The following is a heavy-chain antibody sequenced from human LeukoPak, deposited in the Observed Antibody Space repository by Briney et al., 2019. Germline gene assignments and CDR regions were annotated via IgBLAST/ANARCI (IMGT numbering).Heavy chain of an antibody. D-gene: IGHD4-17*01. CDR2: INHSGST. V-gene: IGHV4-34*01. Sequence: SETLSLTCAVYGGPFSGYYWSWIRQPPGKGLEWIGEINHSGSTNYNPSLKSRVTISVDTSKNQFSLKLSSVTAADTAVYYCARIDYGDYVPLDYWGQGTLVTVSS. CDR1: GGPFSGYY. J-gene: IGHJ4*02. CDR3: ARIDYGDYVPLDY.